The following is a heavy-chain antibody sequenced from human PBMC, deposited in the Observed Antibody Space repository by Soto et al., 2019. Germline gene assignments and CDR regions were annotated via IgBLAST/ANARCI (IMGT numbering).Heavy chain of an antibody. CDR3: ARGLHSLFDY. Sequence: GSLRLSCAASGFTFSNYGMHWVRQAPGKGLEWVAVIWYDGNNKYYADSVKGRLTISRDNSNNTLYVQMTSLRAEDTAVYYCARGLHSLFDYWGQGTMVTVYS. V-gene: IGHV3-33*01. D-gene: IGHD2-21*01. CDR1: GFTFSNYG. CDR2: IWYDGNNK. J-gene: IGHJ4*02.